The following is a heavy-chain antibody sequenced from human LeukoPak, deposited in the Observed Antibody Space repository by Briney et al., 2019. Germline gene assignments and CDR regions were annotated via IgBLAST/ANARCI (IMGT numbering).Heavy chain of an antibody. CDR2: IYYSGST. Sequence: SETLSLTCTVSGGSISSYYWSWIRQPPGKGLEWIGYIYYSGSTNYNPSLKSRVTISVDTSKNQFSLKRSSVTAADTAVYYCARAGVVIFSGYYYYYMDVWGKGTTVTVSS. V-gene: IGHV4-59*01. D-gene: IGHD3-3*01. J-gene: IGHJ6*03. CDR3: ARAGVVIFSGYYYYYMDV. CDR1: GGSISSYY.